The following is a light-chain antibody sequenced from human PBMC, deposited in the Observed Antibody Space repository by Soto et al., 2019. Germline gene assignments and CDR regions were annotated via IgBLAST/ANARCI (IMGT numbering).Light chain of an antibody. J-gene: IGKJ2*01. Sequence: DIVMTQSPDSLAVSLGERATINCKSSQSVLYSSNNKNYLAWYQQKPGQPPKLLIYWASTRESGVPDRFSGSGSVTDFTLTISSLQAEDLAVYYCQQYYGTPLTFGQGTKLEIK. CDR2: WAS. V-gene: IGKV4-1*01. CDR3: QQYYGTPLT. CDR1: QSVLYSSNNKNY.